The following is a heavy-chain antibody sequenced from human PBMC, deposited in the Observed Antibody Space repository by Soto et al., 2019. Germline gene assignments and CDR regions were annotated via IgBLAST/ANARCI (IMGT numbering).Heavy chain of an antibody. CDR1: GGSFSSDSFI. J-gene: IGHJ6*02. CDR3: ARDHKWDGMDV. D-gene: IGHD1-26*01. V-gene: IGHV4-31*03. CDR2: INYSGTT. Sequence: SETLSLTCTVSGGSFSSDSFIWSWVRQFPGKGLEWIGYINYSGTTYYNPSLRSRITMSVDTSKNQFSLNLSSVTAADTAVYYCARDHKWDGMDVWGQGTTVTVSS.